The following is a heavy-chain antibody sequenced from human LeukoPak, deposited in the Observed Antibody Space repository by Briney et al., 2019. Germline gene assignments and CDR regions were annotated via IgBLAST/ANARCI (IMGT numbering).Heavy chain of an antibody. V-gene: IGHV1-18*01. D-gene: IGHD3-16*02. CDR1: GYTFTSYG. CDR3: ASSYDYVWGSYRPYFDY. CDR2: ISAYNGNT. J-gene: IGHJ4*02. Sequence: ASVKVSCKASGYTFTSYGISWVRQAPGQGRGWMGWISAYNGNTNYAQKLQGRVAMTTDTSTSTAYMELRSLRSDDTAVYYCASSYDYVWGSYRPYFDYWGPGTLVTVSS.